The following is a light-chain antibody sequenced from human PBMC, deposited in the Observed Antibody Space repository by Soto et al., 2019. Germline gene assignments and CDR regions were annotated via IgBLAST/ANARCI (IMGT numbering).Light chain of an antibody. V-gene: IGKV1-5*03. J-gene: IGKJ1*01. Sequence: DIQMTQSPATLPAFVGERVTITCRASQSISSWLAWYQQKPGKAPKLLIYKASILESGVPSRFSGSGSGTEFTLTISSLQPGYFSTYYCQQYNSEWTFGQGTKVDIK. CDR2: KAS. CDR1: QSISSW. CDR3: QQYNSEWT.